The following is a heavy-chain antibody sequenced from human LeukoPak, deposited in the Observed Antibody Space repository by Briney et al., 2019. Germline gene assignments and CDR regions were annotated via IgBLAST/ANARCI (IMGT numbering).Heavy chain of an antibody. D-gene: IGHD1-14*01. CDR2: ISYDGSNK. V-gene: IGHV3-30*18. J-gene: IGHJ4*02. CDR1: GFTFSSYG. Sequence: GGSLRLSCAASGFTFSSYGMHWVRQAPGKGLEWVAVISYDGSNKYYADSVKGRFTISRDNSKNTLYLQMNSLRAEDTAVYYCAKAGSNWNHGFIDYWGQGTLVTVSS. CDR3: AKAGSNWNHGFIDY.